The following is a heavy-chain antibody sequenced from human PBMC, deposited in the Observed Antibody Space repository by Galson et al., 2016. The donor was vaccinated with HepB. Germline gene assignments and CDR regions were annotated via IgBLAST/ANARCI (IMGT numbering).Heavy chain of an antibody. Sequence: TLSLTCDVSGGSVSSGGYSWSWIRQPPVKGLEWIGYIFHTGSTYYNPSLRSRVTISIDRSKNQFSLKLSSVTAADTAVYYCARVGRLDFWSGFYVPPFDFWGQGTLVTVSS. CDR1: GGSVSSGGYS. CDR3: ARVGRLDFWSGFYVPPFDF. CDR2: IFHTGST. J-gene: IGHJ4*02. V-gene: IGHV4-30-2*01. D-gene: IGHD3-3*01.